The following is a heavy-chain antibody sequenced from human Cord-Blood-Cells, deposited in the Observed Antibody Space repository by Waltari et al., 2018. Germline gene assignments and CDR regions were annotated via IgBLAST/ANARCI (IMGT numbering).Heavy chain of an antibody. CDR3: ARAPYRGAFDI. V-gene: IGHV4-30-2*01. CDR2: IYDSGST. Sequence: QLQLQESGSGLVKPSQTLSLTCAVSGGSIRSGGYSWSWIRQPPGKGLEWIGYIYDSGSTYYNPSLESLFTRSVDRSKNQFSLKLSSVTAADTAVYYCARAPYRGAFDIWGQGTMVTVSS. J-gene: IGHJ3*02. CDR1: GGSIRSGGYS.